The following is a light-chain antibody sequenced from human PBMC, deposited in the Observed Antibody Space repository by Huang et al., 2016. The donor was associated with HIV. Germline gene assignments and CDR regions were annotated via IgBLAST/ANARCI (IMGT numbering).Light chain of an antibody. CDR3: QQYNDWPPLT. CDR2: GAS. CDR1: QRVNSD. Sequence: EIEMTQSPVTLSVSPGQRAPLSCRASQRVNSDLAWYQQKPGQAPRLLIYGASTRATGIPAKFNATGSGTEFSLSINNLQSDDFAVYYCQQYNDWPPLTFGGGTKVEI. J-gene: IGKJ4*01. V-gene: IGKV3-15*01.